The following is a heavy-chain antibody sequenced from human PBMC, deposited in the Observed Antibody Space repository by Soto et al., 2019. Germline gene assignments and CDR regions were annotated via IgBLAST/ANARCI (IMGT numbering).Heavy chain of an antibody. V-gene: IGHV1-24*01. J-gene: IGHJ4*02. CDR3: ATGVRIAVAPFDY. CDR1: GYTLTELS. D-gene: IGHD6-19*01. CDR2: FDPEDGET. Sequence: ASVKVSCKVSGYTLTELSMHWVRQAPGKGLEWMGGFDPEDGETIYAQKFQGRVTMTEDASTDTAYMELSSLRSEDTAVYYCATGVRIAVAPFDYWGQGTLVTVSS.